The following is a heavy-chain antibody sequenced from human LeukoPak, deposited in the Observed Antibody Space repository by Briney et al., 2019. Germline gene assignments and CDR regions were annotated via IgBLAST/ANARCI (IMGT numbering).Heavy chain of an antibody. D-gene: IGHD5-24*01. CDR1: GFTFSSYA. V-gene: IGHV3-23*01. CDR2: ISGSGGST. Sequence: GGSLRLSCAASGFTFSSYAMSWVRQAPGKGLEWVSAISGSGGSTYYADSVKGRFTISRDNSKNTLYLQMNSLRAEDTAVYCCAKAIGMATIPYYFDYWGQGTLVTVSS. J-gene: IGHJ4*02. CDR3: AKAIGMATIPYYFDY.